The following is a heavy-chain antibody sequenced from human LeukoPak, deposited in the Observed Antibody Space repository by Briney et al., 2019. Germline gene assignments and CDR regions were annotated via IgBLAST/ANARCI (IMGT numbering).Heavy chain of an antibody. CDR3: ASVSSIAGRPLGY. V-gene: IGHV3-48*03. J-gene: IGHJ4*02. CDR2: ISSSGSTI. D-gene: IGHD6-6*01. CDR1: GFTFSSYE. Sequence: GGSLRLSCAASGFTFSSYEMNWVRQAPGKGLEWVSYISSSGSTIYCADSVKGRFTISRDNAKNSLYLQMNSLRAEDTAVYYCASVSSIAGRPLGYWGQGTLVTVSS.